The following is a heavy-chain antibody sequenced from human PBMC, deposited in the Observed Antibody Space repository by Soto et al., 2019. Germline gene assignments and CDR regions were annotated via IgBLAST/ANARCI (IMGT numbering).Heavy chain of an antibody. Sequence: EVQVMESGGGFVQPGGSLRLSCVTSGFTFNSYCMSWVRQTPGQGLECVDRIKHDGSDKDYVDSVKGRFTISRDNAKNSPFLQMSRLRADATAVYYLTALRWGASYGHWGLGAAVTVSS. J-gene: IGHJ4*02. CDR2: IKHDGSDK. D-gene: IGHD1-26*01. V-gene: IGHV3-7*01. CDR3: TALRWGASYGH. CDR1: GFTFNSYC.